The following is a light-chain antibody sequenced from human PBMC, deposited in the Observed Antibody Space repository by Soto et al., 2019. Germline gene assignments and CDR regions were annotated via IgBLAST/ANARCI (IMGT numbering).Light chain of an antibody. CDR3: QQYGSSLFT. CDR1: QSVSSSY. CDR2: GAS. V-gene: IGKV3-20*01. Sequence: EIVLTQSPGTLSLSPGERATLSCRASQSVSSSYLAWYQQKPGQAPRLLIYGASSRATGIPDRFSGSGSGTVFTLTISRLEPEDLAVYYCQQYGSSLFTFGPGTKVDIK. J-gene: IGKJ3*01.